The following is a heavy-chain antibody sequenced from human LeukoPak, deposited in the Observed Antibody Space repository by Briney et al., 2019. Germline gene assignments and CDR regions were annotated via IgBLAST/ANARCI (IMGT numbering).Heavy chain of an antibody. CDR1: GFTFNTFW. V-gene: IGHV3-7*01. D-gene: IGHD5-12*01. J-gene: IGHJ4*02. Sequence: GGSLGLSCAASGFTFNTFWMSWVRQAPGKGLEWVATIKEDGSERYYVDSVKGRFTISRDNAKNSLYLQVNSLRAEDTAVYYCARTVATRSFDYWGQGTLVTVSS. CDR2: IKEDGSER. CDR3: ARTVATRSFDY.